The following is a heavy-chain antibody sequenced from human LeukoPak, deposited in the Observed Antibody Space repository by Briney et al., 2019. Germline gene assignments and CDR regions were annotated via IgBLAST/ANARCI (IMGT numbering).Heavy chain of an antibody. D-gene: IGHD1-26*01. CDR2: ISWNSGSI. Sequence: GGSLRLSCAAYGFTFDDYAMHWVRQAPGKGLEWVSGISWNSGSIGYADSVKGRFTISRDNAKNSLYLQMNSLRAEDTALYYCAKAGVPGGSGPYYYFDYWGQGTLVTVSS. CDR1: GFTFDDYA. CDR3: AKAGVPGGSGPYYYFDY. V-gene: IGHV3-9*01. J-gene: IGHJ4*02.